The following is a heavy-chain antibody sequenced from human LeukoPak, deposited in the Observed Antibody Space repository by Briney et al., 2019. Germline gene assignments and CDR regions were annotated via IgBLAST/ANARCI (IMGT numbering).Heavy chain of an antibody. V-gene: IGHV4-59*01. D-gene: IGHD3-16*01. Sequence: PSETLSLTCTVSGGSISSYYWSWIRQPPGKGLEWIGYIYYSGSTNYNPSLKSRVTISVDTSKNQFSLKLSSVTAADTAVYYCARGGPGALHAFDIWGQGTMVTVSS. CDR3: ARGGPGALHAFDI. J-gene: IGHJ3*02. CDR1: GGSISSYY. CDR2: IYYSGST.